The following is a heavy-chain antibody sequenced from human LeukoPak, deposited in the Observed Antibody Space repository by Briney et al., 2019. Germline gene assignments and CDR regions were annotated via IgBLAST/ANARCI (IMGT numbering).Heavy chain of an antibody. CDR3: AGADSSRGFDP. J-gene: IGHJ5*02. CDR1: GGSISSHY. CDR2: IYYSGST. V-gene: IGHV4-59*11. Sequence: PSETLSLTCTVSGGSISSHYWSWIRQPPGKGLEWIGYIYYSGSTNYNPSLKSRVTISVDTSKNQFSLKLSSVTAADTAVYYCAGADSSRGFDPWGQGTLVTVSS. D-gene: IGHD3-22*01.